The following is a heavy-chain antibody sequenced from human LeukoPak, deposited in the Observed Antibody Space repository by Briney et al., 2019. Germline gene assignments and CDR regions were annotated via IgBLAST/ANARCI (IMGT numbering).Heavy chain of an antibody. J-gene: IGHJ5*02. Sequence: SETLSLTCTVSGDSISSYYWSWIRQPPGKGLEWIGYIYTSGSTNYNPSLKSRVTISVDTSKNQFSLKLSSVTAADTAVYYCARGPLVRGSGWFDPWGQGTLVTVSS. V-gene: IGHV4-4*09. CDR3: ARGPLVRGSGWFDP. D-gene: IGHD3-10*01. CDR1: GDSISSYY. CDR2: IYTSGST.